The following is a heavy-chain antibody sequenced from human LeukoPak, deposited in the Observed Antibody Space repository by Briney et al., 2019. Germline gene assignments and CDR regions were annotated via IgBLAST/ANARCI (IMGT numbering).Heavy chain of an antibody. CDR2: IYYSGST. Sequence: SETLSLTCTVSGGPISSYYWSWIRQPPGKGLEWIGYIYYSGSTNYNPSLKSRVTISVDTSKNQFSLKLSSVTAADTAVYYCARLQPLWFGDKSAFDIWGQGTMVIVSS. CDR1: GGPISSYY. D-gene: IGHD3-10*01. CDR3: ARLQPLWFGDKSAFDI. J-gene: IGHJ3*02. V-gene: IGHV4-59*08.